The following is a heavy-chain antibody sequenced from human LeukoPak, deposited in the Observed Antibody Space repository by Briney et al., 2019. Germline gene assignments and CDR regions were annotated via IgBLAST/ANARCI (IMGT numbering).Heavy chain of an antibody. J-gene: IGHJ6*02. CDR3: ARGNTVTTSPIYGMDV. CDR2: ISYDGSNK. V-gene: IGHV3-30-3*01. Sequence: GGSLRLSCAASGFTFSSYAMHWVRQAPGKGLEWVAVISYDGSNKYYADSVKGRFTISRDNSKNTLYLQMNSLRAEDTAVYYCARGNTVTTSPIYGMDVWGQGTTVTVSS. D-gene: IGHD4-17*01. CDR1: GFTFSSYA.